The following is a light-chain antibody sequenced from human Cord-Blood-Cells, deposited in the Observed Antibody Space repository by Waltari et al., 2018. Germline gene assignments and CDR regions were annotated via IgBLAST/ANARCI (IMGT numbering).Light chain of an antibody. CDR2: DVS. CDR3: CSYAGSYTYVV. CDR1: SSDVGGYNY. J-gene: IGLJ2*01. V-gene: IGLV2-11*01. Sequence: QSCMTLPRPVYGSPGQSVTISCTGTSSDVGGYNYVLCYQQHPGTAPKLMIYDVSKRPSGVPDRFSGSKSGNTASLTISVLQAEDEADYYCCSYAGSYTYVVFGGGTKLTVL.